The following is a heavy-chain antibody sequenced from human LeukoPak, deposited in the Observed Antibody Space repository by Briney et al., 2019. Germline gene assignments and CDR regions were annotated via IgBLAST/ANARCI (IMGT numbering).Heavy chain of an antibody. Sequence: PGGSLRLSCAASGFTFSDYRMNWVRQAPGKGVEWVSNIRGSGEGLGSGLYYPDSVKRRFTISRDHAKNSLYLQMNSLIAEDTAFYYCARDLNWGFDYWGQGALVTVSS. CDR2: IRGSGEGLGSGL. CDR3: ARDLNWGFDY. J-gene: IGHJ4*02. D-gene: IGHD7-27*01. V-gene: IGHV3-48*04. CDR1: GFTFSDYR.